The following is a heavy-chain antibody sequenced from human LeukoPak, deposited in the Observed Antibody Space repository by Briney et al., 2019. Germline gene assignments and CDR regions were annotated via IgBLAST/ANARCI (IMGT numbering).Heavy chain of an antibody. J-gene: IGHJ2*01. V-gene: IGHV5-51*01. Sequence: GESLKISCKGSGYSFTSYWIGWVRQMPGKGLEWMGIIYPGDSDTRYSPSFQGQVTISADKSISTAYLQWSSLKASDTAMYYCARHPPYCSSTSCYPGYFDLWGRGTLVTVSS. D-gene: IGHD2-2*01. CDR1: GYSFTSYW. CDR2: IYPGDSDT. CDR3: ARHPPYCSSTSCYPGYFDL.